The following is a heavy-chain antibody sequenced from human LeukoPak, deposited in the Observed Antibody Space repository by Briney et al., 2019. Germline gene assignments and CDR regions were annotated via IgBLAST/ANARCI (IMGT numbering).Heavy chain of an antibody. J-gene: IGHJ4*02. V-gene: IGHV3-23*01. CDR3: ARESGYDSFFDY. D-gene: IGHD5-12*01. Sequence: GGSLRLSCAASGFTFNRNNMSWVRQAPGKGMEWVSAISGSGGSTYYADSVKGRFTISRDNSKNTLYLQMNSLRAEDTAVYYCARESGYDSFFDYWGQGTLVTVSS. CDR2: ISGSGGST. CDR1: GFTFNRNN.